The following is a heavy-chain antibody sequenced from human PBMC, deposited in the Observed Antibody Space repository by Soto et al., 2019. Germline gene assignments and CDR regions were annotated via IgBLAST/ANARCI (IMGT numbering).Heavy chain of an antibody. CDR1: GYTFTSYW. CDR3: ARQDGSALDYFDY. J-gene: IGHJ4*02. Sequence: GESLKISCKGSGYTFTSYWIAWVRQMPGKGLEWMGIIYPGDSDTRYSPSFQGQVSISADKSISTAYLQWSSLKASDTAMYYCARQDGSALDYFDYWGEGTRVTVSS. D-gene: IGHD6-19*01. V-gene: IGHV5-51*01. CDR2: IYPGDSDT.